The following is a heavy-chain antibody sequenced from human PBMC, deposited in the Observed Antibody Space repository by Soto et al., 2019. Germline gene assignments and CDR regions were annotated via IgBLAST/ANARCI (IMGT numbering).Heavy chain of an antibody. CDR2: LSGSGEES. CDR1: GFFSSSHA. CDR3: ANPGGEVVVAATPDHYFCGMDV. V-gene: IGHV3-23*01. Sequence: GGSLRLSCSTSGFFSSSHAMCWIRQAPGKGLQFISCLSGSGEESFYADSVKGRFTISRDNSKNTLYLQMNSLRAEDTAVYYCANPGGEVVVAATPDHYFCGMDVWGQGTTVTVSS. J-gene: IGHJ6*02. D-gene: IGHD2-15*01.